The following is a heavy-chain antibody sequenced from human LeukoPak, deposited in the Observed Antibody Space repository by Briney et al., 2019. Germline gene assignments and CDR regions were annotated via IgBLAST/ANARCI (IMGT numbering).Heavy chain of an antibody. CDR2: IYPGDSDA. J-gene: IGHJ3*01. CDR3: ARPGGSSGYYDAFDF. D-gene: IGHD3-22*01. Sequence: PGESLKISCKGSGYSFTTYWIGWVRQMPGKGLEWMGIIYPGDSDARYSPSFQGQVTISADNSISTAYLQWSSLKASDTAMYYCARPGGSSGYYDAFDFWGQGTMVTVSS. CDR1: GYSFTTYW. V-gene: IGHV5-51*01.